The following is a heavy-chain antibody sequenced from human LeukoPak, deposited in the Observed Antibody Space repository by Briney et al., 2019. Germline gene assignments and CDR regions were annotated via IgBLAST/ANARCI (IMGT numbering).Heavy chain of an antibody. CDR1: GFTFTSSA. CDR2: IVVGSGNT. V-gene: IGHV1-58*01. Sequence: ASVTVSCKASGFTFTSSAVQWVRRARGQRLEWIGWIVVGSGNTNYAQKFQERVTITRDMSTSTAYMELSSLRSEDTAVYYCAAEQWLAYDAFDIWGQGTMVTVSS. CDR3: AAEQWLAYDAFDI. D-gene: IGHD6-19*01. J-gene: IGHJ3*02.